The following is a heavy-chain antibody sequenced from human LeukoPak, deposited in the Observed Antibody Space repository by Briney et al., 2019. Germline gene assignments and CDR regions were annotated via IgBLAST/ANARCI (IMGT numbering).Heavy chain of an antibody. CDR3: ARGRWFGDIHY. Sequence: NSSETLSLTCTVSGGSISSGDYYWSWIRQPPGKGLEWIGYIYYSGSTYYNPSLKSRVTISVDTSKNQFSLKLSSVTAADTAVYYCARGRWFGDIHYWGQGTLVTVSS. D-gene: IGHD3-10*01. V-gene: IGHV4-30-4*01. J-gene: IGHJ4*02. CDR2: IYYSGST. CDR1: GGSISSGDYY.